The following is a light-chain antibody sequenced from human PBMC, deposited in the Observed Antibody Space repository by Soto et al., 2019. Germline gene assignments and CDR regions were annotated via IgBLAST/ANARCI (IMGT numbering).Light chain of an antibody. CDR3: TSYASSSTPVV. Sequence: QSALTQPASVSGSPGQSITIYCTGTSSDIGGYKYVSWYQHHPGTAPKLMIYDVTNRPSGVSNRFSGSKSGNTASLTISGLQAEDEGDYYCTSYASSSTPVVFGGGTKLTVL. CDR1: SSDIGGYKY. CDR2: DVT. J-gene: IGLJ2*01. V-gene: IGLV2-14*03.